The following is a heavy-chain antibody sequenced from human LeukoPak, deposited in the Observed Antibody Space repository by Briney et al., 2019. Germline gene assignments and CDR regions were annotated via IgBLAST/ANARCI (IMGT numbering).Heavy chain of an antibody. CDR1: GFTFSSYD. Sequence: GGFLRLSCAASGFTFSSYDMHWVRQATGKGLEWVSAIGTAGDTYYPGSVKGRFTISRENAKNSLYLQMNSLRAGDTAVYYCARAYTMVRGVNYYYGMDVWGQGTTVTVSS. D-gene: IGHD3-10*01. CDR2: IGTAGDT. J-gene: IGHJ6*02. CDR3: ARAYTMVRGVNYYYGMDV. V-gene: IGHV3-13*01.